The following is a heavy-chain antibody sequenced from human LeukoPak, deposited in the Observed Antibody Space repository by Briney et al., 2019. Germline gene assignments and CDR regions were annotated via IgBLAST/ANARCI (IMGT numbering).Heavy chain of an antibody. CDR3: ATSDSSGYYYLDY. Sequence: GGSLRLSCAASGFTVSSNYMSWVRQAPGKGLEWVSVIYSGGSTYYADSAKGRFTISRDNSKNTLYLQMNSLRAEDTAVYYCATSDSSGYYYLDYWGQGTLVTVSS. J-gene: IGHJ4*02. CDR2: IYSGGST. CDR1: GFTVSSNY. V-gene: IGHV3-53*01. D-gene: IGHD3-22*01.